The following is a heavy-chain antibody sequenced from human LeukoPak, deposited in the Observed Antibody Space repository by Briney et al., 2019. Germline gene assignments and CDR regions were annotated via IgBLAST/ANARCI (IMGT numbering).Heavy chain of an antibody. Sequence: ASVKVSCKASRYTFTAYYMHWVRQAPGQGLEWMGRLNPNSGGTNYARKFQGRVTMTRDTSISTAYMELSRLIFDDTAVYYCAVFGTARMTSDYYFDFWGQGTLVTVSP. CDR1: RYTFTAYY. CDR2: LNPNSGGT. J-gene: IGHJ4*02. D-gene: IGHD3-3*01. V-gene: IGHV1-2*06. CDR3: AVFGTARMTSDYYFDF.